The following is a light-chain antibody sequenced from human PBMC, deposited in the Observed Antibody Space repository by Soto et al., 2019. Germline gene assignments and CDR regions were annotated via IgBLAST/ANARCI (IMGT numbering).Light chain of an antibody. Sequence: QSALTQPASVSGSPGQSITISCTGTSSDVGGYNYVSWYQQHPGKARKLMIYEVSNRPSGVSNRFSGSKSGNTASLTISELQAEDEADYYCSSYTGSTTPYVFGTGTKVTVL. CDR1: SSDVGGYNY. J-gene: IGLJ1*01. CDR3: SSYTGSTTPYV. V-gene: IGLV2-14*01. CDR2: EVS.